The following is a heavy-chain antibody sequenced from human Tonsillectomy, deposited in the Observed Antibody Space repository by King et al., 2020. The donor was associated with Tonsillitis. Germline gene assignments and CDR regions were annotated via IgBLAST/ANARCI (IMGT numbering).Heavy chain of an antibody. CDR1: GGSLRGYY. Sequence: VQLQESGPGLVKPSETVSITCNVAGGSLRGYYWSWIRQFPGKRLEWSGYIYNRVVTQYNSSPSSRATISVDTSKNQFALKLRSVTAADTAVYYCARDFGSRTYYQRPLYSWGQGTLVTVSS. D-gene: IGHD3-10*01. J-gene: IGHJ4*02. V-gene: IGHV4-59*01. CDR3: ARDFGSRTYYQRPLYS. CDR2: IYNRVVT.